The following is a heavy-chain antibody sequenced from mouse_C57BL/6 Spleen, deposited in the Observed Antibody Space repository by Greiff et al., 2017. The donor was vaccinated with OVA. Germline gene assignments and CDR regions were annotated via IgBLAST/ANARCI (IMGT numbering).Heavy chain of an antibody. V-gene: IGHV1-62-2*01. D-gene: IGHD2-3*01. CDR3: ARHEGFYDGYYVDWYFDV. CDR2: FYPGRGSI. J-gene: IGHJ1*03. Sequence: QVQLQQSGAELVKPGASVKLSCKASGYTFTEYTIHWVKQRSGQGLEWIGWFYPGRGSIKYNEKFKDKATLTADKSSSTVYMELSRLTSEDSAVYFCARHEGFYDGYYVDWYFDVWGTGTTVTVSS. CDR1: GYTFTEYT.